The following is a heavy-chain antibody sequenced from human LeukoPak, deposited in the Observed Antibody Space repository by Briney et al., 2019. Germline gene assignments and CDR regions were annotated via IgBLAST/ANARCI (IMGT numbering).Heavy chain of an antibody. CDR2: INSDGSST. D-gene: IGHD6-13*01. V-gene: IGHV3-74*01. CDR3: AKSHTSYSSSWSVSYYFDS. Sequence: QTGGSLRLSCAASGFTFSSYWMHWVRQAPGKGLVWVSRINSDGSSTSYADSVKGRFTMSRDNAKNTLYLQMNSVRAEDTAVYYCAKSHTSYSSSWSVSYYFDSWGQGALVTVSS. CDR1: GFTFSSYW. J-gene: IGHJ4*02.